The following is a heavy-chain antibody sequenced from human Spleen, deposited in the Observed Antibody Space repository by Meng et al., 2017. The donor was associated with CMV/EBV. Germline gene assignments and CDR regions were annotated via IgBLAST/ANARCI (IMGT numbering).Heavy chain of an antibody. CDR3: AKDRAIHSSSYYFDY. V-gene: IGHV3-23*01. Sequence: GESLRLSCAASGFTFSSYAMSWVRQAPGKGLEWVSGISDSGGSTYYADSVKGRFTISRDNSKNTLYLQMNSLRAEDTAVYYCAKDRAIHSSSYYFDYWGQGTLVTVSS. J-gene: IGHJ4*02. CDR1: GFTFSSYA. D-gene: IGHD6-6*01. CDR2: ISDSGGST.